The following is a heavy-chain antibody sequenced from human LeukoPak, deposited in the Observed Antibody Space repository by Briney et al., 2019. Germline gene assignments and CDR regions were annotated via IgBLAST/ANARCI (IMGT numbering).Heavy chain of an antibody. CDR2: IYSGGST. CDR1: GFTVSSNY. V-gene: IGHV3-53*01. D-gene: IGHD3-22*01. CDR3: ARGGYYDSSGYYNPPFDY. J-gene: IGHJ4*02. Sequence: PGGSLRLSCAASGFTVSSNYMSWVRQAPGKGLEWVSVIYSGGSTYYADSAKGRFTISSDNSKNTLYLQMNSLRAEDTAVYYCARGGYYDSSGYYNPPFDYWGQGTLVTVSS.